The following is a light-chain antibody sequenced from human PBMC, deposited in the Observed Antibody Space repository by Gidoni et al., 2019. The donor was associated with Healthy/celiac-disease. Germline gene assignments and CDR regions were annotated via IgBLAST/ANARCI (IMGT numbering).Light chain of an antibody. J-gene: IGKJ2*01. CDR1: QSVSSY. V-gene: IGKV3-11*01. CDR2: DAS. Sequence: ELVLTQSPATLSLSPGERATLPCRASQSVSSYLAWYQQKPGQTPRLLIYDASNRATGIPARCSGSGSGTDFTLTISSLEPEDFAVYYCQQRSNWPPMYTFGQGTKLEIK. CDR3: QQRSNWPPMYT.